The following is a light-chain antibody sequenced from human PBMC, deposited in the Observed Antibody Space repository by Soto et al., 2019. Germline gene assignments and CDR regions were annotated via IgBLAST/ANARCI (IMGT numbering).Light chain of an antibody. CDR1: QSISNY. CDR2: IAS. V-gene: IGKV1-39*01. J-gene: IGKJ2*01. Sequence: DIHMTQSPSSLSASVGDRVTITCRASQSISNYLNGYQQKPGKAPNLLIYIASNLHSGVPSRFSGSGSGTDFTLTISSLHPEDFATCYCQHSYSTPYTLGRGVKVDTK. CDR3: QHSYSTPYT.